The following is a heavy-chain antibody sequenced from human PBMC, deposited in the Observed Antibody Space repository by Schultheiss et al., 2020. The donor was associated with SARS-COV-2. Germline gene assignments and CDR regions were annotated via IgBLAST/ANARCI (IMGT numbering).Heavy chain of an antibody. CDR3: TAEGYGSFVGY. CDR2: IKSKTDGGTT. CDR1: GFTFSSYA. V-gene: IGHV3-15*01. D-gene: IGHD2-15*01. J-gene: IGHJ4*02. Sequence: GGSLRLSCAASGFTFSSYAMSWVRQAPGKGLEWVGRIKSKTDGGTTDYAAPVKGRFTISRDDSKNTLYLQMNSLKTEDTAVYYCTAEGYGSFVGYWGQGTLVTVSS.